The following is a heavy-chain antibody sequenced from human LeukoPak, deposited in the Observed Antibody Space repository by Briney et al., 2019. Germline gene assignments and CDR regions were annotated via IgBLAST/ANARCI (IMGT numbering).Heavy chain of an antibody. CDR2: ISSSSSYI. J-gene: IGHJ4*02. CDR3: ARATGYYDFWSGYYTALCYFDY. Sequence: PGGSLRLSCAASGFTFSSYSMNWVRQAPGKGLEWVSSISSSSSYIYYADSVKGRFTISRDNAKNSLYLQMNSLRAEDTAVYYCARATGYYDFWSGYYTALCYFDYWGQGTLVTVSS. V-gene: IGHV3-21*01. CDR1: GFTFSSYS. D-gene: IGHD3-3*01.